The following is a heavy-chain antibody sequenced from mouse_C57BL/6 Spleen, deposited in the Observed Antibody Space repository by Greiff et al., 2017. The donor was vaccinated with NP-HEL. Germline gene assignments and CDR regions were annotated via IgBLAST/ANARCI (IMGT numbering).Heavy chain of an antibody. CDR2: ISDGGSYT. CDR3: ARDEGGYYFDY. J-gene: IGHJ2*01. CDR1: GFTFSSYA. Sequence: DVMLVESGGGLVKPGGSLILSCAASGFTFSSYAMSWVRQTPEKRLEWVATISDGGSYTYYPDNVKGRFTSSRDNAKNNLYLQMSHLKSEDTAMYYCARDEGGYYFDYWGQGTTLTVSS. V-gene: IGHV5-4*01.